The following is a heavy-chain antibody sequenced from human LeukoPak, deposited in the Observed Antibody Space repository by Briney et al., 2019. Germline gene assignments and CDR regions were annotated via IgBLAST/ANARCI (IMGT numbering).Heavy chain of an antibody. V-gene: IGHV1-24*01. CDR2: FDPEDGET. CDR1: GYTLTELS. J-gene: IGHJ4*02. Sequence: ASVKVSCKVSGYTLTELSMHWVRQAPGKGLEWMGGFDPEDGETIYAQKFQGRVTMTEDTSTDTAYMELSSLRSEDTAVYYCATEPAAPYYYDSSGRLDYWGQGTLVTVSS. CDR3: ATEPAAPYYYDSSGRLDY. D-gene: IGHD3-22*01.